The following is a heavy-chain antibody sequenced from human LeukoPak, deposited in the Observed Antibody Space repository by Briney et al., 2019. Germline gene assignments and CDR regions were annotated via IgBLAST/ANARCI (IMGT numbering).Heavy chain of an antibody. CDR3: ARAVVAGDSSDY. D-gene: IGHD4-17*01. V-gene: IGHV4-31*03. Sequence: PSETLSLTCTVSGGSISSSFYYWSWIRQHPGKGLEWIGYIYYSGSTYYNPSLKSRVTISVDTSKNQFSLKLSSVTAADTAVYYCARAVVAGDSSDYWGQGTLVTVSS. CDR2: IYYSGST. CDR1: GGSISSSFYY. J-gene: IGHJ4*02.